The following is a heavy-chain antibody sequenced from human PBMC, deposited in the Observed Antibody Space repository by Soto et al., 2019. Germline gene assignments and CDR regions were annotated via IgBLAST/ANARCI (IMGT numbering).Heavy chain of an antibody. CDR1: GFTFSSYE. CDR2: ISSSGSTI. D-gene: IGHD6-13*01. CDR3: AREGGAAAPYYYYGMDV. J-gene: IGHJ6*02. V-gene: IGHV3-48*03. Sequence: EVQLVESGVGLVQPGGSLRLSSAASGFTFSSYEMNWVREAPGKGLEWVSYISSSGSTIYYADSVKGRFTISRDNAKNSLYLQMNSLRAEDTAVYYCAREGGAAAPYYYYGMDVWGQGTTVTVSS.